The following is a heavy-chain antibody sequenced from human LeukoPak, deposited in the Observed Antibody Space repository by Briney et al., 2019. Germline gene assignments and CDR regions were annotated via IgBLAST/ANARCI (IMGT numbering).Heavy chain of an antibody. Sequence: ASVKVSCKASGYTFASFGISWVRLAPGQGLEWMAWINGYNVNTNYAQKFQDRVTVTTDTSASTAYMEVRSLTSDDTAVYYCAREVDTSIAYYFDCWGQGTLVTVSS. CDR2: INGYNVNT. V-gene: IGHV1-18*01. J-gene: IGHJ4*02. CDR1: GYTFASFG. D-gene: IGHD5-18*01. CDR3: AREVDTSIAYYFDC.